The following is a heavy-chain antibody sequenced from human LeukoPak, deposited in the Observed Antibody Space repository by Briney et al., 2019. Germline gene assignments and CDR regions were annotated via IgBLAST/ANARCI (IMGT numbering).Heavy chain of an antibody. J-gene: IGHJ3*02. D-gene: IGHD3-16*01. CDR1: GGSISSYF. Sequence: ASETLCLTCTVSGGSISSYFWSWIRQPPGKGLGWIGYVYYSGRTNYNPSLKSRVTISVDTSKKQFSLKLSSATAADTAVYYCARVLDLSKRGLDAFDIWGQGTMVTVSS. CDR2: VYYSGRT. CDR3: ARVLDLSKRGLDAFDI. V-gene: IGHV4-59*01.